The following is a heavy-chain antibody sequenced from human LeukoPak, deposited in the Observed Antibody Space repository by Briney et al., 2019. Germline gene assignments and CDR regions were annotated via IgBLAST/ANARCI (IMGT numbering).Heavy chain of an antibody. V-gene: IGHV4-34*01. CDR3: ARGYGSGVSYYYYYYMDV. CDR2: INHSGST. D-gene: IGHD3-10*01. J-gene: IGHJ6*03. CDR1: GGSFSGYY. Sequence: SETLSLTCAVYGGSFSGYYWSWIRQPPGKGLEWIGEINHSGSTNYNPSLKSRVTISVDTSKNQFSLKLSSVTAADTAVYYCARGYGSGVSYYYYYYMDVWGKGTTVTISS.